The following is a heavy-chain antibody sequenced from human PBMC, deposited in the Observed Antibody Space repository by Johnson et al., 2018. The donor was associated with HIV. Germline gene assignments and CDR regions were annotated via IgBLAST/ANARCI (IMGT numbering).Heavy chain of an antibody. J-gene: IGHJ3*02. V-gene: IGHV3-7*01. CDR2: IKQDGSET. D-gene: IGHD6-13*01. CDR1: GFSFRSYW. CDR3: ARGAAAAPDAFDI. Sequence: VQLVESGGGLVRPGGSLRLSCAASGFSFRSYWMSWVRQAPGKGLEWVANIKQDGSETFYADSVKGRFIISRDNARNSVFLQMNSLRAEDTAVYYCARGAAAAPDAFDIWGQGTMVTVSS.